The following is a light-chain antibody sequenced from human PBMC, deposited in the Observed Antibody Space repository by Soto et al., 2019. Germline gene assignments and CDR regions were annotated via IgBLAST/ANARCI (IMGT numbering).Light chain of an antibody. Sequence: DIRMTQSTYSLSAFVGDRVTIACLASQSISTYLNWYQQKPGKAPKLLIYGASTLQSGVPSRFSGSGSGPDFTLTINSLQPEDFATYYCQQTYSTPWPFCHGTKVAIK. V-gene: IGKV1-39*01. J-gene: IGKJ1*01. CDR1: QSISTY. CDR3: QQTYSTPWP. CDR2: GAS.